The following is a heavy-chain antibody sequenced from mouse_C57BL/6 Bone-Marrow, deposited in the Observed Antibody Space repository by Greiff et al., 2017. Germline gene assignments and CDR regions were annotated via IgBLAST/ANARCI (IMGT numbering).Heavy chain of an antibody. CDR1: GFTFSSYA. CDR2: ISDGGSYT. D-gene: IGHD2-2*01. CDR3: ARGGYGYPAWFAY. Sequence: EVMLVESGGGLVKPGGSLKLSCAASGFTFSSYAMSWVRQTPEKRLEWVATISDGGSYTYYPDNVKGRFTISRDNAKNHLYLQMSHLKSEDTAMYYCARGGYGYPAWFAYWGQGTLVTVSA. V-gene: IGHV5-4*03. J-gene: IGHJ3*01.